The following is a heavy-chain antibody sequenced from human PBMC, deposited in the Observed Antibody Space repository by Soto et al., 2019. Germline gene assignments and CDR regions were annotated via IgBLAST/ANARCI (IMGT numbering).Heavy chain of an antibody. CDR1: GFSLSTSGVG. Sequence: QITLKESGPTLVKPTQTLTLTCTFSGFSLSTSGVGVGWIRQPPGKTLECLALISWDDDKRYRPSLKSCLTNTKDTSKNQVVLTMTNMDPGDTATYYCAHRLSPPDDYDGDYYYYGMDGWGQGTTVTVS. J-gene: IGHJ6*02. CDR3: AHRLSPPDDYDGDYYYYGMDG. CDR2: ISWDDDK. V-gene: IGHV2-5*02. D-gene: IGHD3-22*01.